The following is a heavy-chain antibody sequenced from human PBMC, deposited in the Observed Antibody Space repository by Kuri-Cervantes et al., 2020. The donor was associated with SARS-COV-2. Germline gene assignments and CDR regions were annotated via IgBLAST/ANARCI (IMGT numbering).Heavy chain of an antibody. CDR2: MNSSSSYI. V-gene: IGHV3-21*01. D-gene: IGHD2-2*02. J-gene: IGHJ4*02. CDR3: ARMIPAAIQAFDY. Sequence: GGSLRLSCAASGFTFSSYSMNWVRQAPGKGLEWVSSMNSSSSYIYYADSVKGRFTISRDNAKNSLYLQMNSLRAEDTAVYYCARMIPAAIQAFDYWGQGNLVTVSS. CDR1: GFTFSSYS.